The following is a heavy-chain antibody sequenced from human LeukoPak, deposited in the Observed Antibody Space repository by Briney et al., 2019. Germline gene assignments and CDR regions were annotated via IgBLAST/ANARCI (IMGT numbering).Heavy chain of an antibody. J-gene: IGHJ4*02. D-gene: IGHD2-2*01. CDR2: IGSSSSFI. V-gene: IGHV3-21*01. CDR3: ARDPPLGSCSTISCPHLDY. Sequence: AGGSLRLSCAASGFTFSRYSMNWVRQAPGKGLEWVSSIGSSSSFIYYADSVKGRFTISRDNAKNSLYLQMNSLRAEDTAVYYCARDPPLGSCSTISCPHLDYWGQGTLVTVSS. CDR1: GFTFSRYS.